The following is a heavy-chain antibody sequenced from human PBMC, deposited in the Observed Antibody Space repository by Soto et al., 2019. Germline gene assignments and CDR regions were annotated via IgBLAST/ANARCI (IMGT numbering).Heavy chain of an antibody. CDR1: GFTFSSYG. CDR3: AKDNLGDPPLYAFDI. V-gene: IGHV3-30*18. CDR2: ISYDGSNK. D-gene: IGHD2-21*02. J-gene: IGHJ3*02. Sequence: QVQLVESGGGVVQPGRSLRLSCAASGFTFSSYGMHWVRQAPGKGLEWVAVISYDGSNKYYADSVKGRFTISRDNSKNTLYLQRNRLRAEDTAVYYCAKDNLGDPPLYAFDIWGQGTMVTVSS.